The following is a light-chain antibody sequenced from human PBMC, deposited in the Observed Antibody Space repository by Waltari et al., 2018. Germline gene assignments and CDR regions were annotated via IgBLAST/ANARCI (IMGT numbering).Light chain of an antibody. V-gene: IGLV2-14*01. Sequence: QSALTQPASVSGSPGQSITISCTGTSSDVGGYNYVSWYQQHPGKAPKLMIYEVSNRPSGASNRFSGSKSGNTAPLTISGLQAEDEADYYCSSYTSSSTLVFGGGTKLTVL. CDR1: SSDVGGYNY. J-gene: IGLJ2*01. CDR2: EVS. CDR3: SSYTSSSTLV.